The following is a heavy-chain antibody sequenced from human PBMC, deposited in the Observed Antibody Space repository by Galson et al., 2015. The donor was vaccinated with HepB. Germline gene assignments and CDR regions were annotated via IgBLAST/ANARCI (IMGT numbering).Heavy chain of an antibody. CDR3: ARTPTYFGSGSPTYWYFDL. CDR1: GDSISSSDYY. CDR2: IYHSGRT. Sequence: ETLSLTCTVSGDSISSSDYYWGWIRQPPGKGLEWIGTIYHSGRTYYNPSLKSRVAMSIDTSKNQFSLKLSPVTAADTAAYYCARTPTYFGSGSPTYWYFDLWGRGTLVTVSS. J-gene: IGHJ2*01. D-gene: IGHD3-10*01. V-gene: IGHV4-39*01.